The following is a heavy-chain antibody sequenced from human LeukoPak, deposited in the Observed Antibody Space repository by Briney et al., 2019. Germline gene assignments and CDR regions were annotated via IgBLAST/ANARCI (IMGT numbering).Heavy chain of an antibody. Sequence: GGSLRLSCAASGFTFSSYSMNWVRQAPGKGLEWVSSISSSSSYIYYADSVKGRFTISRDNAKNSLYLQMNSLRAEDTAVYYCARDLTEDYGDPHWGQGTLVTVSS. J-gene: IGHJ4*02. CDR2: ISSSSSYI. CDR1: GFTFSSYS. D-gene: IGHD4-17*01. V-gene: IGHV3-21*01. CDR3: ARDLTEDYGDPH.